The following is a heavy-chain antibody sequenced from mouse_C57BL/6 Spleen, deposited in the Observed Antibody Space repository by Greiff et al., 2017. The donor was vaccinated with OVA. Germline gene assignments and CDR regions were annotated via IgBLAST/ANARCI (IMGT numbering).Heavy chain of an antibody. CDR1: GYTFTSYW. Sequence: VQLQQPGPELVKPGASVKLSCKASGYTFTSYWMHWVKQRPGQGLEWIGTINPSNGGTNYTEKFKSKATLTVDKSSSTAYMHLSDLSSEYAAVYYLAREGAPRRGYFDVWGTGTTVTVSS. J-gene: IGHJ1*03. CDR3: AREGAPRRGYFDV. CDR2: INPSNGGT. V-gene: IGHV1-53*01.